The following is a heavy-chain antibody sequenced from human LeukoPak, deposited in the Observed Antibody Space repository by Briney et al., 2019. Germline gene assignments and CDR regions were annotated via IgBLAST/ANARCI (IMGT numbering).Heavy chain of an antibody. D-gene: IGHD1-1*01. CDR2: ILSDGSNK. CDR3: XXXXSRHWTFDY. CDR1: GFTFSTYD. V-gene: IGHV3-30*03. J-gene: IGHJ4*02. Sequence: GRSLRPSCAASGFTFSTYDMHWVRQAPGKGLEWVAIILSDGSNKHYADSVKGRFTISRDNSKNTLFLQMNSLRAEDSALYYXXXXXSRHWTFDYWGQGTLVTVSS.